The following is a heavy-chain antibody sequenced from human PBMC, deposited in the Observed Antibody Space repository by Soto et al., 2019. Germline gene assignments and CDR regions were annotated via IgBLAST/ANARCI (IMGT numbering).Heavy chain of an antibody. CDR1: GYSFTSYW. CDR3: ARRSRPPYYYDSSVYYFDY. D-gene: IGHD3-22*01. J-gene: IGHJ4*01. CDR2: IYPGDSDT. V-gene: IGHV5-51*01. Sequence: PGESLKVSCKGSGYSFTSYWIGWVRQMPGKGLEWMGIIYPGDSDTRYSPSFQGQVTISADKSISTAYLQWSSLKASDTAMYYCARRSRPPYYYDSSVYYFDYWGHGTLVTVSS.